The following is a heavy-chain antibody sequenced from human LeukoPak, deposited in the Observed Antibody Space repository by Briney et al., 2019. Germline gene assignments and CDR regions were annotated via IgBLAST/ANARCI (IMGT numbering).Heavy chain of an antibody. D-gene: IGHD6-19*01. V-gene: IGHV3-30*04. CDR3: ARARIAVAGTEYYFDY. Sequence: GGSLRLSCAASGFTFSNYTMHWVRQAPGKGLEWVAVISYDGSNKYYTDSVKGRFTISRDNSKNTLYLQMNSLRGEDTAVYYCARARIAVAGTEYYFDYWGQGTLVTVSS. J-gene: IGHJ4*02. CDR2: ISYDGSNK. CDR1: GFTFSNYT.